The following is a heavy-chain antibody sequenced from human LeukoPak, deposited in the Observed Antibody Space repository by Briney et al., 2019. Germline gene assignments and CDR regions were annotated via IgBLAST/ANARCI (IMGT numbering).Heavy chain of an antibody. CDR2: IDNAGSIT. CDR3: AKSRPWSARDGDV. V-gene: IGHV3-74*03. J-gene: IGHJ6*02. D-gene: IGHD2-15*01. CDR1: GFTFSNYW. Sequence: GGSLRLSCAASGFTFSNYWIHWVRHAPGKGLVWVSRIDNAGSITTYADSVKGRFTISRDNSKNTLYLQMNSLRVEDTAVYYCAKSRPWSARDGDVWGQGTTVTVSS.